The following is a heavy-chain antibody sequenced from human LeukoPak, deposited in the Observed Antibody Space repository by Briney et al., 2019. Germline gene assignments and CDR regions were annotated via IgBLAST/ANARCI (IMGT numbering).Heavy chain of an antibody. CDR1: GFTFTSYA. CDR3: AKGTDSSGRPRGGFDY. V-gene: IGHV3-23*01. Sequence: GGSLRPSCAAAGFTFTSYAMGWVRPAPGKGRGWVSANRGGGGRTTYADSVKGRLPISRDNSKNTLYLQRNSPRADDTAVYYCAKGTDSSGRPRGGFDYWGQGTLVTVSS. CDR2: NRGGGGRT. D-gene: IGHD3-22*01. J-gene: IGHJ4*02.